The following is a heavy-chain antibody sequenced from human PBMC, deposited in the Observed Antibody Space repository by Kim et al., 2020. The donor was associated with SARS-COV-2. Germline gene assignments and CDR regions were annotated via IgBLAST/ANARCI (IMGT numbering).Heavy chain of an antibody. CDR2: IYYSGST. J-gene: IGHJ4*02. CDR3: ARGGTWYDILTGYNGNFDY. Sequence: SETLSLTCTVSGGSVSSGSYYWSWIRQPPGKGLECIGYIYYSGSTNYNPSLKSRVTISVDTSKNQFSLKLSSVTAADTAVYYCARGGTWYDILTGYNGNFDYWGQGTLVTVSS. V-gene: IGHV4-61*01. D-gene: IGHD3-9*01. CDR1: GGSVSSGSYY.